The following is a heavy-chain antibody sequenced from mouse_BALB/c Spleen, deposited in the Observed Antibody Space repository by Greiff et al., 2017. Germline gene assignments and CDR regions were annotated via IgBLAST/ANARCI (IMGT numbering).Heavy chain of an antibody. D-gene: IGHD2-1*01. V-gene: IGHV5-12-1*01. CDR1: GFAFSSYD. CDR2: ISSGGGST. CDR3: AGYGNYKGY. J-gene: IGHJ4*01. Sequence: EVKLVESGGGLVKPGGSLKLSCAASGFAFSSYDMSWVRQTPEKRLEWVAYISSGGGSTYYPDTVKGRFTISRDNAKNTLYLQMSSLKSEDTAMYYCAGYGNYKGYWGQGTSVTVSS.